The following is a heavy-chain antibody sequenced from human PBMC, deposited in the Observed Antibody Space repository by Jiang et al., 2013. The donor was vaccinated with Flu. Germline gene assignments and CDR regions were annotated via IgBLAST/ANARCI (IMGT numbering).Heavy chain of an antibody. CDR3: ARSTSSWYPIPGY. CDR2: IFYSGTT. Sequence: KPSETLSLTCTVSGGFMRSSSYYWGWIRQPPGKGLEWIGSIFYSGTTYSNPSLKSRVTVSVDTSKNQFSLKLSSVTDADTAVYYCARSTSSWYPIPGYWGQGTLVTVSS. D-gene: IGHD6-13*01. V-gene: IGHV4-39*07. J-gene: IGHJ4*02. CDR1: GGFMRSSSYY.